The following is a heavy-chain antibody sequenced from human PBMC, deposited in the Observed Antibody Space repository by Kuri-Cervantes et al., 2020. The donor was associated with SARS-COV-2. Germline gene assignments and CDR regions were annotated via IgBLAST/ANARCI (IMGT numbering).Heavy chain of an antibody. CDR2: IGTAGDT. D-gene: IGHD4-11*01. Sequence: GGSLRLSCAACGFTFSSYDMHWVRQATGKGLEWVSAIGTAGDTYYPGSVKGQFTISRENAKNSLYLQMNSLRAGDTAVYYCAKASPYRDPTVRSAEYFQHWGQGTLATVSS. CDR1: GFTFSSYD. V-gene: IGHV3-13*03. CDR3: AKASPYRDPTVRSAEYFQH. J-gene: IGHJ1*01.